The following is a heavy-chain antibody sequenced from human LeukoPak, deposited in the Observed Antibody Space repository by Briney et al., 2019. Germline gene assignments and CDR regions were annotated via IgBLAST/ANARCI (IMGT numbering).Heavy chain of an antibody. CDR2: ISAYNGNT. D-gene: IGHD6-13*01. Sequence: GAPVKVSCKASGYTFTSYGISWVRQAPGQGLEWMGWISAYNGNTNYAQKLQGRVTMTTDTSTSTAYMELRSLRSDDTAVYYCAREGEGIAAAGIFDYWGQGTLVTVSS. CDR1: GYTFTSYG. V-gene: IGHV1-18*01. J-gene: IGHJ4*02. CDR3: AREGEGIAAAGIFDY.